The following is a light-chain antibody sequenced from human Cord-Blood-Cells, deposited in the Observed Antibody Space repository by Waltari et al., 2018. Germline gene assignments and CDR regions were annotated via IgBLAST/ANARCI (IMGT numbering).Light chain of an antibody. Sequence: EIVMTQSLATLSVSPGERATLSCRASQSVSSNLAWYQQKPGQAPRLLIYGASTRATGIPARFSGSGSGTEFTLTISSLQSEEFAVYYCQQYNNWYTFGQGTKLEIK. CDR2: GAS. J-gene: IGKJ2*01. CDR1: QSVSSN. V-gene: IGKV3-15*01. CDR3: QQYNNWYT.